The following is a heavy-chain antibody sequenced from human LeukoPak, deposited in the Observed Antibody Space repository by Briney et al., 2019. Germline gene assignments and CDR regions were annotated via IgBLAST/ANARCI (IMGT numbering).Heavy chain of an antibody. J-gene: IGHJ4*02. CDR1: VYTFISFG. D-gene: IGHD3-3*01. Sequence: GASVKVSCKASVYTFISFGISWVRQAPGQGLEGMGWISAYNGNTNYAQKLQGRVTMTTDTSTSTAYMELRSLRSDDTAVYYCARAIFGVVIPSYHFDYWGQGTLVTVSA. V-gene: IGHV1-18*01. CDR3: ARAIFGVVIPSYHFDY. CDR2: ISAYNGNT.